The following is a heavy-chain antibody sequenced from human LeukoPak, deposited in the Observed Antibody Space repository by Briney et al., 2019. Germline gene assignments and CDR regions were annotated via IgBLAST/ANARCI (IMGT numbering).Heavy chain of an antibody. Sequence: SETLSLTCAVYGGSFSGYYGSWIRQPPGKGLEWIGEINHSGSTNYNPSLKSRVTISVDTSKNQFSLKLSSVTAADTAVYYCARGVRVGYCSSTSCYHFDYWGQGTLVTVSS. CDR1: GGSFSGYY. CDR3: ARGVRVGYCSSTSCYHFDY. D-gene: IGHD2-2*01. CDR2: INHSGST. V-gene: IGHV4-34*01. J-gene: IGHJ4*02.